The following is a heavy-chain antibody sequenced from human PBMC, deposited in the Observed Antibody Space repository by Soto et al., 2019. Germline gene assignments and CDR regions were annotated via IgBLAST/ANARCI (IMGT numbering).Heavy chain of an antibody. V-gene: IGHV1-18*01. Sequence: QVQLVQYEAEVKKPGASVRVSCKTSGYTFTTYGISWVRQAPGQGFEWMGWISANNGNTNHAQKFRGRISMTTDTSTSTAYMEVRSLRSDDTAVYYCAREGRGYEDYWGQGTRVIVSS. J-gene: IGHJ4*02. CDR1: GYTFTTYG. D-gene: IGHD5-12*01. CDR3: AREGRGYEDY. CDR2: ISANNGNT.